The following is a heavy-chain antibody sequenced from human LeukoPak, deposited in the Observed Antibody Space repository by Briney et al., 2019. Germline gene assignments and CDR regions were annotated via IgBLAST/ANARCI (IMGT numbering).Heavy chain of an antibody. CDR1: GFTFSQYW. D-gene: IGHD3/OR15-3a*01. V-gene: IGHV3-7*01. Sequence: GSLRLSCAAPGFTFSQYWMSWVRPAPGEGLGGVATIKQDGSEKNYVDSVKGRFTVSRDNAKNSLHLQMNSLRAEDTAVYYCARIGLVHTFDYWGQGALVTVSS. CDR2: IKQDGSEK. CDR3: ARIGLVHTFDY. J-gene: IGHJ4*02.